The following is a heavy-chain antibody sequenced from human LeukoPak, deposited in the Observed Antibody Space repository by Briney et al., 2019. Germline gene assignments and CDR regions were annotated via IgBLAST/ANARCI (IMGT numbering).Heavy chain of an antibody. CDR3: ARDPLSYTTSSGSFLHAFDI. CDR1: GGSISSGDYY. J-gene: IGHJ3*02. CDR2: IYYSGST. D-gene: IGHD6-19*01. V-gene: IGHV4-30-4*01. Sequence: SQTLSLTCTVSGGSISSGDYYWSWIRQPPGKGLEWIGYIYYSGSTYYNPSLKSRVTISVDTSKNQFSLKLSSVTAADTAVYYCARDPLSYTTSSGSFLHAFDIWGQGTMVTVSS.